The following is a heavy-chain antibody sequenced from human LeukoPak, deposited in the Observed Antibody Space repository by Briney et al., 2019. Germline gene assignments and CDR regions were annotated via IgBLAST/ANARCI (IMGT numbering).Heavy chain of an antibody. J-gene: IGHJ5*02. D-gene: IGHD3-10*01. V-gene: IGHV3-23*01. CDR2: ISGSGGST. CDR1: GFTFSSFA. Sequence: QSGGSLRLSCSASGFTFSSFAMSWVRQAPGKGLEWVSGISGSGGSTYYADSMKGRFTISRDNSENTLYLQINSLRAEDTAVYYCAKDFSVGVTMIRGPFDPWGQGTLVTVSS. CDR3: AKDFSVGVTMIRGPFDP.